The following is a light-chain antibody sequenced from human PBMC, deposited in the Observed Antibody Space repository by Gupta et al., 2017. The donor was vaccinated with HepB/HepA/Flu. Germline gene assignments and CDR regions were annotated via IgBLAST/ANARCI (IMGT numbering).Light chain of an antibody. CDR2: TTS. Sequence: DIQMTQSPSSLSASVGDRVTITCRASQTISSYLNWYQQKPGKAPKLLIYTTSSLQSGVPSRFSGSGSGTDFTLTSSSLQPEDFATYYCQQSYSTPITFGPGDTTGD. CDR3: QQSYSTPIT. CDR1: QTISSY. V-gene: IGKV1-39*01. J-gene: IGKJ5*01.